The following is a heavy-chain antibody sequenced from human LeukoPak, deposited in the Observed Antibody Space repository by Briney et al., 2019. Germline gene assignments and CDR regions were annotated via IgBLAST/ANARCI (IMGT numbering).Heavy chain of an antibody. V-gene: IGHV3-48*01. Sequence: PGGSLRLSCEASGFTFGGYSMNWLRQTPGKGLEWVSYISDSSKTICYADSVKGRFTISRDNDKNSLYLQMNSLRVEDTALYYCARVDYVWGSSLWGQGTLVTVSS. CDR1: GFTFGGYS. CDR2: ISDSSKTI. D-gene: IGHD3-16*01. CDR3: ARVDYVWGSSL. J-gene: IGHJ4*02.